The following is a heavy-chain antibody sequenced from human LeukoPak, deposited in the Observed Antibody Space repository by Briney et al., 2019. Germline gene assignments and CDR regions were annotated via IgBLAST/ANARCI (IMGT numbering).Heavy chain of an antibody. CDR2: ISSTGGST. CDR1: GFTFSTYT. V-gene: IGHV3-64D*06. CDR3: VNQISGWVY. J-gene: IGHJ4*02. Sequence: GGSLRLSCSASGFTFSTYTMHWVRQAPGKGLEYVSAISSTGGSTYHADSVKGRFTISRDNSKNTLYLQMSSLRAEDTAVYYCVNQISGWVYWGQGTLVTVSS. D-gene: IGHD6-19*01.